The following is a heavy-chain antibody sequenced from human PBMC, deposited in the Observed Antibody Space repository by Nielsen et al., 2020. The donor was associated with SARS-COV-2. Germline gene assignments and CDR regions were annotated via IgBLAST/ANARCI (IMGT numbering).Heavy chain of an antibody. D-gene: IGHD6-25*01. V-gene: IGHV3-48*02. Sequence: GSLRLSCAASGFTFNTYAMNWVRQAPGKGLEWVAYISASSANIHYAASVNGRFTVSRDNAKNSLYLQMNNLRDEDTAVYYCASDPSYASSRLHYFDFWGQGTLVTVSS. CDR3: ASDPSYASSRLHYFDF. J-gene: IGHJ4*02. CDR1: GFTFNTYA. CDR2: ISASSANI.